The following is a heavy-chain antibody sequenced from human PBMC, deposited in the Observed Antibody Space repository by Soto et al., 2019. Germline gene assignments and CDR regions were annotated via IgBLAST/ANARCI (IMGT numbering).Heavy chain of an antibody. D-gene: IGHD1-26*01. Sequence: SETLSLTCSVSGDPVISGAYYWSWIRQPPGKGLEWIGYIYYSGSTNYNPSLKSRVTISVDTSKNQFSLKLSSVTAADTAVYYCARGRYGRPFDYWGQGTLVTVSS. CDR3: ARGRYGRPFDY. CDR1: GDPVISGAYY. V-gene: IGHV4-61*08. CDR2: IYYSGST. J-gene: IGHJ4*02.